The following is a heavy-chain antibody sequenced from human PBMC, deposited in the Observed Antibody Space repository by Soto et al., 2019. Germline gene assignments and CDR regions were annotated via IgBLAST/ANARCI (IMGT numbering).Heavy chain of an antibody. CDR2: IKSKTDGGTT. CDR1: GFTFSNAW. J-gene: IGHJ4*02. D-gene: IGHD6-13*01. Sequence: GGSLRLSCAASGFTFSNAWMSWVRQAPGKGLEWVGRIKSKTDGGTTDYAAPGKGRFTISRDDSKNTLYLQMNSLKTEDTAVYYCTPDVSGIAAAGTGYWGQGTLVTVSS. CDR3: TPDVSGIAAAGTGY. V-gene: IGHV3-15*01.